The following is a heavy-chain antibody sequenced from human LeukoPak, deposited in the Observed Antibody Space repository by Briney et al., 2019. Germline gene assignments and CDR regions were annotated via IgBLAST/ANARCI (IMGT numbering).Heavy chain of an antibody. J-gene: IGHJ4*02. CDR2: ISSSSSYI. Sequence: GRSLGLSCAASGYTFSSYSMHWVHQAPGKGLEWVSSISSSSSYIKYADSVKGRFTISRDNAKNSLYLQMNSLRAEDTAVYYCAREPCSGGGCYRGDYWGQGTLVTVSS. CDR3: AREPCSGGGCYRGDY. V-gene: IGHV3-21*01. CDR1: GYTFSSYS. D-gene: IGHD2-15*01.